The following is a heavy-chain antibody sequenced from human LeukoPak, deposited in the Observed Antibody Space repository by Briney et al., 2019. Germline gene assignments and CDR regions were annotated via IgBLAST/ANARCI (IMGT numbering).Heavy chain of an antibody. CDR3: ARNNRGYSYGYLNP. CDR2: IYYSGST. CDR1: GGSISSGGYY. V-gene: IGHV4-31*03. J-gene: IGHJ5*02. D-gene: IGHD5-18*01. Sequence: NPSQTLSLTCTVSGGSISSGGYYWSWTRQHPGKGLEWIGYIYYSGSTYYNPSLKSRVTISVDTSRNQFSLKLSPVTAADTAVYYCARNNRGYSYGYLNPWGQGTLVTVSS.